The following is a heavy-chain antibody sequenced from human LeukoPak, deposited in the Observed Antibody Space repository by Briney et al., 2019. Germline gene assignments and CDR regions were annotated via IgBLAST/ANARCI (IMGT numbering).Heavy chain of an antibody. J-gene: IGHJ3*02. CDR2: IKQDGSEK. CDR1: GFTLSSYW. V-gene: IGHV3-7*01. D-gene: IGHD6-13*01. Sequence: GGSLRLSCAASGFTLSSYWMSWVRQAPGKGLEWVANIKQDGSEKYYVDSVKGRFTISRDNAKNSLYLQMNRQRAEDTAVYYCARDRRRIAVAGTGVEDAFDIWGQGTMVTVSS. CDR3: ARDRRRIAVAGTGVEDAFDI.